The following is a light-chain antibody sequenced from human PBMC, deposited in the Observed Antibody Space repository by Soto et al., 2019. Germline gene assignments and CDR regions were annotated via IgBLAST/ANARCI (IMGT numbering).Light chain of an antibody. V-gene: IGKV3-15*01. J-gene: IGKJ1*01. CDR2: GAS. CDR3: EQYNNWPPWT. CDR1: QSVTTN. Sequence: EIVMTQSPATLSVSPGERATLSCRASQSVTTNLAWYQQKPGQAPRLLIYGASIRGTGVPARFSGSGSGTAFSLTISSLQHADFAVYYCEQYNNWPPWTFGQGTKVEIK.